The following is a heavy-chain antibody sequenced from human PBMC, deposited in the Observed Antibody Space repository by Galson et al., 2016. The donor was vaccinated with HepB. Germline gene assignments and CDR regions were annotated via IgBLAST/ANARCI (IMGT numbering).Heavy chain of an antibody. CDR1: GFTFSSYW. J-gene: IGHJ5*02. CDR3: GRDGGITGTTDWFDP. Sequence: SLRLSCAASGFTFSSYWMDWVRQAPGKGLVWVSRINSDGSSPSYADSVKGRFTIASDNAKNTLDLQMNSLRAEDTAVYYCGRDGGITGTTDWFDPWGQGTLVTVSS. D-gene: IGHD1-7*01. CDR2: INSDGSSP. V-gene: IGHV3-74*01.